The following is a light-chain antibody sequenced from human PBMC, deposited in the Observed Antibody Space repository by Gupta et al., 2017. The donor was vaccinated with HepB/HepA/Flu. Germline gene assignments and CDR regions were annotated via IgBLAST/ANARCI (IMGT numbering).Light chain of an antibody. V-gene: IGLV2-23*02. CDR3: CSYAGSSTL. J-gene: IGLJ1*01. CDR1: SSDVGSYNL. Sequence: QSALTQPASVSASPGQSITISCTGTSSDVGSYNLVSWYQQHPGKAPKLMIYEVSKRPSGVSNRFSGSKSGNTASLTISGLQAEDEADYYCCSYAGSSTLFGTGTKVTVL. CDR2: EVS.